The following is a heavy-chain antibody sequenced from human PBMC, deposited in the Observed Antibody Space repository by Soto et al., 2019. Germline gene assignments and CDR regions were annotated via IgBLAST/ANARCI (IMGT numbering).Heavy chain of an antibody. Sequence: PSETLSLTCAVSGGSISRSNWWSWVRQPPGKGLEWIGEIYHSGSTNYNPSLKSRVTISVDKSENQFSLKLSSVTAADTAVYYCASIRDGYRSAFDIWGQGTMVTVPS. J-gene: IGHJ3*02. CDR1: GGSISRSNW. V-gene: IGHV4-4*02. CDR2: IYHSGST. D-gene: IGHD5-12*01. CDR3: ASIRDGYRSAFDI.